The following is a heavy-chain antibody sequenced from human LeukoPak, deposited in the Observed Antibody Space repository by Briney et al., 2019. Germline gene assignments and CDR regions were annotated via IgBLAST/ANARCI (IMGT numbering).Heavy chain of an antibody. V-gene: IGHV1-18*01. D-gene: IGHD3-22*01. J-gene: IGHJ4*02. Sequence: GASVKVSCTTSGYTFTSYLITWVRQAPGQGLEWMGWISPYNGNTNYLQKYQGRVTMSTDTSTTTAYMDLRNLKFGDTAVYYCARAVDYHDSSGYYYPIDHWGQGTLVTVSS. CDR1: GYTFTSYL. CDR3: ARAVDYHDSSGYYYPIDH. CDR2: ISPYNGNT.